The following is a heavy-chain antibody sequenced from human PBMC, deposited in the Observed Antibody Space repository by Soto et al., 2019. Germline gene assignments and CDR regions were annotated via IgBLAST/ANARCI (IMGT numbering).Heavy chain of an antibody. Sequence: QLQLQESGPGLVKPSETLSLTCTVSGGSSSSSSYYWGWIRQPPGKGLEWIGSIYYSGRTYYNPSLNSRVTISVDTSKNQFSLKLSSVTAADTAVYYCARHAFHSSGFTDYWGQGTLVTVSS. J-gene: IGHJ4*02. CDR1: GGSSSSSSYY. CDR2: IYYSGRT. D-gene: IGHD6-19*01. V-gene: IGHV4-39*01. CDR3: ARHAFHSSGFTDY.